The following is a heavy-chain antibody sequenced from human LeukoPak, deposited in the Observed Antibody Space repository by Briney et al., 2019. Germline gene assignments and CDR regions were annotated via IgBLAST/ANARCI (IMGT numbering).Heavy chain of an antibody. CDR2: IHVDANEI. CDR3: ARDLGYCSSTSCYNWFDP. J-gene: IGHJ5*02. Sequence: GGSLRLSCAASGFTFSDEGMHWVRQAPGKGLEWVSFIHVDANEIYYADSVKGRFTISRDSSKNTLHLQMNSLRPDDTAVYYCARDLGYCSSTSCYNWFDPWGQGTLVTVSS. V-gene: IGHV3-30*02. CDR1: GFTFSDEG. D-gene: IGHD2-2*01.